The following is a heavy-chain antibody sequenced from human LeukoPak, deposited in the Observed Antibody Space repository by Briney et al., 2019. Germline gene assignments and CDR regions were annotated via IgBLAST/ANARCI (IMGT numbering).Heavy chain of an antibody. Sequence: GGSLRLSCAASGFTFSSYSMNWVRQAPGKGLEWVSYISSSSSTIYYADSVKGRFTISRDNAKNSLYLQMNSLRAEGTAIYYCAREDSSGLDYWGQGTLVTVSS. CDR3: AREDSSGLDY. D-gene: IGHD6-19*01. CDR1: GFTFSSYS. V-gene: IGHV3-48*01. J-gene: IGHJ4*02. CDR2: ISSSSSTI.